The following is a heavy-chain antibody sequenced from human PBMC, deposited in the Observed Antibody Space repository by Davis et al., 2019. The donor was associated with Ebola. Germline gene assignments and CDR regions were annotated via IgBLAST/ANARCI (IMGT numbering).Heavy chain of an antibody. V-gene: IGHV3-74*01. J-gene: IGHJ4*02. D-gene: IGHD6-6*01. CDR1: GFTFSSYW. Sequence: GESLKISCAASGFTFSSYWMHWVRQAPGKGLVWVSRINSDGSSTSYADSVKGRFTISRDNAKNTLFLQMNSLRAEDTAVYYCASIGDEQVVPFDYWGQGSLVTVSS. CDR3: ASIGDEQVVPFDY. CDR2: INSDGSST.